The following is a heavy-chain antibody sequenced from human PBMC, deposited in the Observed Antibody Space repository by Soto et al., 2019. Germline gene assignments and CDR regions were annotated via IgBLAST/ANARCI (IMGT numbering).Heavy chain of an antibody. CDR2: IYPGDSDT. Sequence: GESLKISCKGSGYNFAVYWIGWVRQMPGKGLQWMGMIYPGDSDTRYSPSFQGQVTISVDKSISTAYLQWSSLKASDSAMYYCARGWKVAGDAFEIWGQGTMVTVSS. V-gene: IGHV5-51*01. CDR1: GYNFAVYW. J-gene: IGHJ3*02. D-gene: IGHD1-1*01. CDR3: ARGWKVAGDAFEI.